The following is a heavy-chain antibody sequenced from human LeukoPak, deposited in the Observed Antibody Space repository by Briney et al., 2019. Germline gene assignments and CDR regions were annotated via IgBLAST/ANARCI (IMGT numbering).Heavy chain of an antibody. CDR1: GFTFSSYG. CDR2: IRYDGSNK. V-gene: IGHV3-30*02. CDR3: ARSSTSSLDAFDI. D-gene: IGHD2-2*01. Sequence: SGGSLRLSCAASGFTFSSYGMHWARQAPGKGLEWVAFIRYDGSNKYYADSVKGRFTISRDNSKNTLYLQMNSLRAEDTAVYYCARSSTSSLDAFDIWGQGTMVTVSS. J-gene: IGHJ3*02.